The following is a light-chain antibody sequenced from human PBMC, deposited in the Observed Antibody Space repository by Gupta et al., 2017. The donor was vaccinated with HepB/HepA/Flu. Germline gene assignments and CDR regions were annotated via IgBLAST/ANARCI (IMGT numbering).Light chain of an antibody. CDR1: ALPKQY. CDR2: KDS. CDR3: QSADSSGTHRV. V-gene: IGLV3-25*03. Sequence: SYELTQPPSVSVSPGQTARITCSGDALPKQYAYWYQQKPGQAPVLVIYKDSERPSGIPERFSGSSSGTTVTLTISRVQAEDEADYYCQSADSSGTHRVFGGGTKLTVL. J-gene: IGLJ2*01.